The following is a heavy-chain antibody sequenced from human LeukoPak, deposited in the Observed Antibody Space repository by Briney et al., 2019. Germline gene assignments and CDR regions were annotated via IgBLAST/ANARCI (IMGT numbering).Heavy chain of an antibody. D-gene: IGHD3-22*01. V-gene: IGHV4-39*01. CDR2: IYYTGST. CDR3: ARHLYYYDSSSYSPYYYMDV. Sequence: SETLSLTCTVSGGSISSSSYYWGWIRQPPGKGLGWIGTIYYTGSTYYNPALKSRVTISEDTSKNQFSLKLNSVTAADTAVYFCARHLYYYDSSSYSPYYYMDVWGKGTTVTVSS. CDR1: GGSISSSSYY. J-gene: IGHJ6*03.